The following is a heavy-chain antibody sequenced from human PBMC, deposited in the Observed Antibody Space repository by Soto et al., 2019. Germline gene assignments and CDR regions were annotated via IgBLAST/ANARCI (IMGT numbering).Heavy chain of an antibody. CDR3: ARDYYDSSGYPYGMDV. CDR1: GFTFRSSA. D-gene: IGHD3-22*01. J-gene: IGHJ6*02. V-gene: IGHV3-23*01. CDR2: TSGSGGRT. Sequence: GGSLRLSCAASGFTFRSSAMSWVRQAPGKGLEWVSLTSGSGGRTYNADSVKGRFTISRDNSKNTMYLQMNSLRAEDTAVYYCARDYYDSSGYPYGMDVWGQGTTVTVSS.